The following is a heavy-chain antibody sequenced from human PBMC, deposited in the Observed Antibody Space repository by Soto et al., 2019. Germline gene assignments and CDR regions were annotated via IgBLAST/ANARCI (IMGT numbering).Heavy chain of an antibody. J-gene: IGHJ4*02. D-gene: IGHD1-26*01. CDR3: ATTLGSYYTGLVFHY. CDR1: GYTLTELS. CDR2: FDPEDGET. V-gene: IGHV1-24*01. Sequence: ASVKVSCKVSGYTLTELSMHWVRQAPGKGLEWMGGFDPEDGETIYAQKFQGRVTMTEDTSTDTAYMELSSLRSEDTAVYYCATTLGSYYTGLVFHYWGQGTLVTVSS.